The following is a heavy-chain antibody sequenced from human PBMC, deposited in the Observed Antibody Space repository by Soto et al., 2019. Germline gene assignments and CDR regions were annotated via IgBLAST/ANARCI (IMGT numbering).Heavy chain of an antibody. CDR2: IYYSGST. CDR3: ARRYSSSFDF. V-gene: IGHV4-61*01. J-gene: IGHJ4*02. D-gene: IGHD6-13*01. CDR1: VGSVSRGSYY. Sequence: SETLSLTCTVSVGSVSRGSYYWSWIRQPPGKGLEWIGYIYYSGSTNYNPSLKSRVTISVDTSKNQFSLKLSSVTAADTAVYYCARRYSSSFDFWGQGTLVTVSS.